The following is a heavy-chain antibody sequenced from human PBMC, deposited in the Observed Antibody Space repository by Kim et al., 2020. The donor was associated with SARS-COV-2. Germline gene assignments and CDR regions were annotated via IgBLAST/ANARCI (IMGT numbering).Heavy chain of an antibody. V-gene: IGHV1-18*01. D-gene: IGHD3-22*01. CDR3: ARDQGITMIVVVTPLDY. CDR1: GYTFTSYG. J-gene: IGHJ4*02. Sequence: ASVKVSCKASGYTFTSYGISWVRQAPGQGLEWMGWISAYNGNTNYAQKLQGRVTMTTDTSTSTAYMELRSLRSDDTAVYYCARDQGITMIVVVTPLDYWGQGTLVTVSS. CDR2: ISAYNGNT.